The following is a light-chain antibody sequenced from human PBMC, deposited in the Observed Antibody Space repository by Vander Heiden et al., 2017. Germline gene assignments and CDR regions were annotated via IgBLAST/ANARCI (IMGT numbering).Light chain of an antibody. CDR3: QQYNSFTWT. Sequence: DIQITQSPSTLSASVGDRVTITCRASQSINTYLAWYQQKPGKAPNLLIYKASSLESGVPSRFSGSGSGTEFTLTISSLQPDDFATYYCQQYNSFTWTFGQGTKVEIK. V-gene: IGKV1-5*03. J-gene: IGKJ1*01. CDR2: KAS. CDR1: QSINTY.